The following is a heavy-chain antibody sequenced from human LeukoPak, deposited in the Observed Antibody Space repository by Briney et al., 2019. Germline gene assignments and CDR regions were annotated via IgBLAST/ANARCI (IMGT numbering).Heavy chain of an antibody. CDR2: INPSGGST. J-gene: IGHJ4*02. Sequence: ASVTVSFTSSGYTFTIYYMHWVRQAPGQGLEWVGIINPSGGSTSYAQKFQGRVTMTRDTSTSTVYMELSSLRSEDTAVYYCARDRCSGGSCYSDYWGQGTLVTVSS. CDR3: ARDRCSGGSCYSDY. CDR1: GYTFTIYY. V-gene: IGHV1-46*01. D-gene: IGHD2-15*01.